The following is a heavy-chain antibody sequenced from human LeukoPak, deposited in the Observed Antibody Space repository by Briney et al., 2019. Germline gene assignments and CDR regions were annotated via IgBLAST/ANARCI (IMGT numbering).Heavy chain of an antibody. D-gene: IGHD3-16*01. J-gene: IGHJ5*02. V-gene: IGHV3-30*03. CDR2: ISHDGGAK. CDR1: GFSIGNYG. CDR3: ARDWGSSGWYNGFAP. Sequence: PGGSLRLSCGVSGFSIGNYGMHWIRQAPDKGLEWVAMISHDGGAKYYGDSVKGRLTISRDNSGNTLYLQMNSLRVEDTAVYYCARDWGSSGWYNGFAPWGKGILVTVSS.